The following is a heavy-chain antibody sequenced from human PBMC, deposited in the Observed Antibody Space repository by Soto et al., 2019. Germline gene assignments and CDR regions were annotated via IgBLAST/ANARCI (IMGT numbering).Heavy chain of an antibody. Sequence: SETLSLTCAVYGGSFSGYYWSWIRQPPGKGLEWIGEINHSGSTYYNPSLKSRVTISVDTSKNQFSLKLSSVTAADTAVYYCARGSPYSSSFLYYYYYGMDVWGQGTTVTVSS. CDR1: GGSFSGYY. J-gene: IGHJ6*02. D-gene: IGHD6-13*01. V-gene: IGHV4-34*01. CDR2: INHSGST. CDR3: ARGSPYSSSFLYYYYYGMDV.